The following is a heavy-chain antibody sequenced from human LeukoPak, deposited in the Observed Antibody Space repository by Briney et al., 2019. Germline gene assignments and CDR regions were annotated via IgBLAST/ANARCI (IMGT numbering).Heavy chain of an antibody. Sequence: SETLSLTCAVYGGSFSGYYWSWIRQPPGKGLEWIGEIYHSGSTNYNPSLKSRVTISVDTSKNQFSLKLSSVTAADTAVYYCARVESVVPAAMHSVVAANGDYFDYWGQGTLVTVSS. J-gene: IGHJ4*02. CDR1: GGSFSGYY. CDR2: IYHSGST. CDR3: ARVESVVPAAMHSVVAANGDYFDY. D-gene: IGHD2-2*01. V-gene: IGHV4-34*01.